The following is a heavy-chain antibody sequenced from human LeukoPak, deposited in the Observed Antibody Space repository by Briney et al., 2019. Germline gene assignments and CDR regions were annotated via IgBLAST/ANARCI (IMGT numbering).Heavy chain of an antibody. D-gene: IGHD4-23*01. J-gene: IGHJ3*02. V-gene: IGHV5-51*01. CDR1: GYTFITYW. CDR3: ARPDDYGGKPAAFDI. Sequence: GESLKISCKASGYTFITYWIGWVRQMPGKGLEWMGIIYPGDSDTRYSPSFQRQVTISADKSISTAYLQWSSLKASDTAIYYCARPDDYGGKPAAFDIWGQGTLVTVSS. CDR2: IYPGDSDT.